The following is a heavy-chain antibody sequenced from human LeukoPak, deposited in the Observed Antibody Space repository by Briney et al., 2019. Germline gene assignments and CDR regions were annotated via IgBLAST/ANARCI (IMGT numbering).Heavy chain of an antibody. CDR2: INHSGST. V-gene: IGHV4-39*07. Sequence: SETLSLTCTVSGGSISSSSYYWSWIRQPPGKGLEWIGEINHSGSTNYNPSLKSRVTISVDTSKNQFSLKLSSVTAADTAVYYCARAPGGDRAYYYYYMDVWGKGTTVTVSS. D-gene: IGHD2-21*02. J-gene: IGHJ6*03. CDR3: ARAPGGDRAYYYYYMDV. CDR1: GGSISSSSYY.